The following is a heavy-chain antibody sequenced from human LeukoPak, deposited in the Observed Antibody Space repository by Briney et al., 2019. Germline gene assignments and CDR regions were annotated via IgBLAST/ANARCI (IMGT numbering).Heavy chain of an antibody. D-gene: IGHD6-6*01. CDR3: ARDLFGGASSSDY. CDR2: INPNTGGT. Sequence: GALVKVSCKASGYTFTDYYMHWVRQAPGQGLEWMGRINPNTGGTNSAQKFQGRVTMTRDTSISTAYMELSRLRSDDTAVYYCARDLFGGASSSDYWGQGTLVTVSS. CDR1: GYTFTDYY. J-gene: IGHJ4*02. V-gene: IGHV1-2*06.